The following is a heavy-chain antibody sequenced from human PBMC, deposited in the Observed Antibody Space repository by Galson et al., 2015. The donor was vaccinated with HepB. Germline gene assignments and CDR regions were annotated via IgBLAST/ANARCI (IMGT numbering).Heavy chain of an antibody. D-gene: IGHD3-16*01. V-gene: IGHV3-72*01. J-gene: IGHJ4*02. CDR3: GAYDPDC. CDR2: IRSNARGYTT. Sequence: SLRLSCAASGFTFFDHNLDWVRQAPGKGLEWIGRIRSNARGYTTEYVASVKGRFTISGDDSKNSAFLQMNNLETEDTAVYYCGAYDPDCWGQGTLVTVSS. CDR1: GFTFFDHN.